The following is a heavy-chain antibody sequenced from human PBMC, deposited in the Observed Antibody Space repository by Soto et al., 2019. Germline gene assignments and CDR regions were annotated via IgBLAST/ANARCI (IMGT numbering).Heavy chain of an antibody. V-gene: IGHV3-7*01. Sequence: VGSLRLSCAASGFTFSNYWMSWVRQAPGKGLEWVANIKRDGSDKYYVDSVKGRFIISRDNAKNSMSLQMNSLRAEDTAVYYCVRLHDYGAFPVENWGRGTLVTVSS. CDR2: IKRDGSDK. J-gene: IGHJ4*02. CDR3: VRLHDYGAFPVEN. CDR1: GFTFSNYW. D-gene: IGHD4-17*01.